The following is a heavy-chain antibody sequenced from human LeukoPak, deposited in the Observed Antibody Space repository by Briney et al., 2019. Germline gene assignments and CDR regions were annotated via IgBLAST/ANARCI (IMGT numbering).Heavy chain of an antibody. CDR1: GFTFSHSI. D-gene: IGHD2-2*01. V-gene: IGHV3-30*14. CDR3: EKWGGTETIGTIWYGPLDH. CDR2: VEADGKNM. J-gene: IGHJ4*02. Sequence: PGGSLRLSCAASGFTFSHSIMHWVRQAPGKGLEWVAVVEADGKNMYYADSVKGRFRISRDDSKNTVFLQISSLRVEDTAIYYCEKWGGTETIGTIWYGPLDHWGQGTQVIVSS.